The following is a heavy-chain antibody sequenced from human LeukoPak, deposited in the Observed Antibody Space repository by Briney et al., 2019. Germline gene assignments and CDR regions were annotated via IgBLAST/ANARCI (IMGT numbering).Heavy chain of an antibody. J-gene: IGHJ6*04. CDR1: GFTFDDYA. Sequence: GGSLRLSCAASGFTFDDYAMHWGRQALRKGVEWVSGISWNSGSIGSADSVKGLFTISRDNAKNSLYLQMNSQRAEDTSLYYCAKVGPPQMDVWGKGTTVTVSS. D-gene: IGHD2-15*01. CDR2: ISWNSGSI. V-gene: IGHV3-9*01. CDR3: AKVGPPQMDV.